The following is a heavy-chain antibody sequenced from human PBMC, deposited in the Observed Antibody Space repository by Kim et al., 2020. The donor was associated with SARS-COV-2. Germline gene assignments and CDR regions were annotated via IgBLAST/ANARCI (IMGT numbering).Heavy chain of an antibody. CDR1: GFTFDDYA. Sequence: GGSLRLSCAAFGFTFDDYAMHWVRQVPGKGLEWVSLISGNGGVIYYADSVKGRFTISRDNSKNSLYLQMNSLRTEDSALYYCAKDRYCSGGSCSGGMDVWGQGSTVTISS. CDR3: AKDRYCSGGSCSGGMDV. J-gene: IGHJ6*02. V-gene: IGHV3-43*02. D-gene: IGHD2-15*01. CDR2: ISGNGGVI.